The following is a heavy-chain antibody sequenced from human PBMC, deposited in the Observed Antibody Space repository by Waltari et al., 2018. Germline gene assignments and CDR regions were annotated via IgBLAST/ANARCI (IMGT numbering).Heavy chain of an antibody. Sequence: QVQLQESGPGLVKPSETLSLTCAVSGYSISSGYYWGWIRQPPGKGLEWIGSIYHSGSTYYTPSLKSRVTISVDTSKNQFSLKLSSVTAADTAVYYCARGWYSSGRSFDYWGQGTLVTVSS. CDR1: GYSISSGYY. J-gene: IGHJ4*02. V-gene: IGHV4-38-2*01. CDR2: IYHSGST. D-gene: IGHD6-19*01. CDR3: ARGWYSSGRSFDY.